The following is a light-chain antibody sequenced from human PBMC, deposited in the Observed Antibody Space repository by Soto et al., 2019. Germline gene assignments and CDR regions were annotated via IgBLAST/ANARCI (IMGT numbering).Light chain of an antibody. J-gene: IGLJ3*02. CDR2: DND. Sequence: QSVLTQPPSASETPGQTVTISCFGSSSNIGSNTVNWYQQLPGTAPKLLIYDNDQRPSGVPDRFSGSKSGTSASLAISGLQSEDEADYYCAAWDVSLNGYWVFGGGTKVTVL. CDR1: SSNIGSNT. CDR3: AAWDVSLNGYWV. V-gene: IGLV1-44*01.